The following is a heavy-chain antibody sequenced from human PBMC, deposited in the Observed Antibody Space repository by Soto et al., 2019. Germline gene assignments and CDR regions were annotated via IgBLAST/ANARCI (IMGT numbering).Heavy chain of an antibody. D-gene: IGHD6-6*01. V-gene: IGHV5-51*01. CDR2: IYPGDSDT. CDR1: GYSFTSHW. CDR3: ARPLKYSTSPWGAFDI. Sequence: TAGESLKISCKGSGYSFTSHWIGWVRQMPGKGLEWMGIIYPGDSDTRYSPSFPGQVTISADKSISTAYLQWSSLKASDTAIYYCARPLKYSTSPWGAFDIWGQGTMVTVSS. J-gene: IGHJ3*02.